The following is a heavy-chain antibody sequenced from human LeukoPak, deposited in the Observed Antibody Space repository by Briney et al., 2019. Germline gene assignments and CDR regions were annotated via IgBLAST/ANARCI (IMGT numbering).Heavy chain of an antibody. J-gene: IGHJ4*02. Sequence: GGSLRLSCAASGFTFSSYAMDWVRQAPGKGLEWVSAITGSGDNTYYADSVKGRFTISRDHSKDTLYLQMNSLRADDTAVYYREKCRPYCGRTSGYARSGLLDYWGQGTLVTVSS. CDR2: ITGSGDNT. D-gene: IGHD2-2*01. CDR3: EKCRPYCGRTSGYARSGLLDY. CDR1: GFTFSSYA. V-gene: IGHV3-23*01.